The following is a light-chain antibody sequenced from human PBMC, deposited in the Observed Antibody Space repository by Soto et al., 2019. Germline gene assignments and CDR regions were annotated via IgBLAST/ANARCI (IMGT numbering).Light chain of an antibody. V-gene: IGKV3-11*01. CDR2: DAS. CDR1: QSVGSY. CDR3: QQRASWLT. Sequence: EIVLTQSPATLSLSPGERATLSCRASQSVGSYLAWYQQKPGQAPRLLTFDASNRATGIPAMFSGSGSGTDFTLTISSLQPEDFAVYYCQQRASWLTFGGGTKVEIK. J-gene: IGKJ4*01.